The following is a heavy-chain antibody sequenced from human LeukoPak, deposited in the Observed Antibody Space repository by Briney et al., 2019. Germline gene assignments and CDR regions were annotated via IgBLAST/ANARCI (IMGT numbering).Heavy chain of an antibody. CDR2: IYTSGST. D-gene: IGHD1-26*01. V-gene: IGHV4-4*07. CDR1: GGSFSGYY. J-gene: IGHJ5*02. CDR3: ARDGVGAPPRWFDP. Sequence: PSETLSLTCAVYGGSFSGYYWSWIRQPAGKGLEWIGRIYTSGSTNYNPSLKSRVTMSVDTSKNQFSLKLSSVTAADTAVYYCARDGVGAPPRWFDPWGQGTLVTVSS.